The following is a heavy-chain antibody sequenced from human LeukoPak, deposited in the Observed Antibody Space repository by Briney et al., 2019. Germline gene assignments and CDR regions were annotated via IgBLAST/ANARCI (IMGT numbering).Heavy chain of an antibody. J-gene: IGHJ4*02. Sequence: PGGSLTLSCIASGFTFANYARSWVRQAPGKGLEWVSAISGSGGSTYHADSVKGRFTISRDNSKNTLYLQMNSLRAEDTDVYYCAKVRTYYYDSSGYYYNDYWGQGTLVTVSS. D-gene: IGHD3-22*01. V-gene: IGHV3-23*01. CDR1: GFTFANYA. CDR3: AKVRTYYYDSSGYYYNDY. CDR2: ISGSGGST.